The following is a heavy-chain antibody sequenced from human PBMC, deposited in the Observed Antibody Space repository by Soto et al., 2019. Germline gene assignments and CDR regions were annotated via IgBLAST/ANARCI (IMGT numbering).Heavy chain of an antibody. D-gene: IGHD3-3*02. J-gene: IGHJ5*02. CDR2: ISAYNGNT. Sequence: ASVKVSCKASVYTFTSYGISWVRQDPGQGLEWMGWISAYNGNTNYAQKLQGRVTMTTDTSTDTAYMELSSLRSEDTAVYYCALSPQATWLGFDPWGQGTLVTVSS. CDR3: ALSPQATWLGFDP. CDR1: VYTFTSYG. V-gene: IGHV1-18*01.